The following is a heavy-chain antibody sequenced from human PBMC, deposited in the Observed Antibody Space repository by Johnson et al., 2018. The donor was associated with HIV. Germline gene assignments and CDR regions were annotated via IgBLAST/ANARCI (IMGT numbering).Heavy chain of an antibody. V-gene: IGHV3-15*01. CDR3: TRPIEYSTWGVGFDI. Sequence: VQLVESGGGVVQPGRSLRLSCAASGFTFSSYAMHWVRQAPGKGLQWVVRIKSEIEGGTTDYAAPVKGRFTISRDDSKNRLHVQMSSLKTEDTAVYYCTRPIEYSTWGVGFDIWGQGTMVTVSS. CDR1: GFTFSSYA. J-gene: IGHJ3*02. CDR2: IKSEIEGGTT. D-gene: IGHD6-6*01.